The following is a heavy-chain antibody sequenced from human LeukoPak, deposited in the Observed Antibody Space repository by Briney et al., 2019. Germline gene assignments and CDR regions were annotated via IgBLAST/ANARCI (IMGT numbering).Heavy chain of an antibody. CDR1: GGTFSSYA. Sequence: SVKVSCKASGGTFSSYAISWVRQAPGQGLEWMGGIIPIFGTANYAQKFQGRVTITTDESTSTAYMELSSLRSEDTAVYYCARDLRYYGSGSYWGGFDYWGQGTLVTVSS. J-gene: IGHJ4*02. D-gene: IGHD3-10*01. CDR2: IIPIFGTA. V-gene: IGHV1-69*05. CDR3: ARDLRYYGSGSYWGGFDY.